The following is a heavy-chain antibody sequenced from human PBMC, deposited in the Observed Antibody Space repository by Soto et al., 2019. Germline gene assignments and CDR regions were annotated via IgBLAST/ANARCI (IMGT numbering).Heavy chain of an antibody. V-gene: IGHV2-5*01. J-gene: IGHJ4*02. CDR1: GFSPTTRGMT. Sequence: SGPTLVNPTQTLTLTCTVSGFSPTTRGMTLGWIRQPPGKAPEWLALSTQYSPSLQSRLTFTEDTSKNQVVLTMANMDPVDTATYYCTLRQDTSRGPIYWGQGIMVTVSS. CDR2: ST. CDR3: TLRQDTSRGPIY. D-gene: IGHD6-13*01.